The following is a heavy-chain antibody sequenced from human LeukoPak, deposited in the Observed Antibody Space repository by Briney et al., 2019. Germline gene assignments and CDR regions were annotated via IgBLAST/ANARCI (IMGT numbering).Heavy chain of an antibody. J-gene: IGHJ4*02. CDR1: GFTFSSHA. D-gene: IGHD3-22*01. V-gene: IGHV3-23*01. Sequence: PGGSLRLSCAASGFTFSSHAMSWVRQAPGKGLEWVSGIGESGDNTYYADSVKGRFTISRDTSKSTLYLQLNSLRAEDTAVYYCAKGIHSTGYYPFDYWGQGTLVTVSS. CDR3: AKGIHSTGYYPFDY. CDR2: IGESGDNT.